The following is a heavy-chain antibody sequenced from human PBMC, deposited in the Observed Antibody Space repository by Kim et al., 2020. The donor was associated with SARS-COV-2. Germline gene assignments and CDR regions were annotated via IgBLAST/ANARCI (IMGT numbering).Heavy chain of an antibody. Sequence: GGSLRLSCAASGFTFSNYAMSWVRQAPGKGLEWVSAISGSGYSTYYADSVKGRFTISRDNSKNTLYLQMNSLRAEDTAVYYCAKDPWSIAAHGAFDYWGQGTLVTVSS. D-gene: IGHD6-6*01. CDR1: GFTFSNYA. CDR3: AKDPWSIAAHGAFDY. CDR2: ISGSGYST. V-gene: IGHV3-23*01. J-gene: IGHJ4*02.